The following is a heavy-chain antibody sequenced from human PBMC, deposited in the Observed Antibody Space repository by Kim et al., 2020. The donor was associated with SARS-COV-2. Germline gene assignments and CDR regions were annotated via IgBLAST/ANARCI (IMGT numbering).Heavy chain of an antibody. Sequence: SETLSLTCTVSGGSISSYYWSWIRQPPGKGLEWIGYIYYSGSTNYNPSLKSRVTISVDTSKNQFSLKLSSVTAADTAVYYCARTDYYDSSGYSFDYWGQG. V-gene: IGHV4-59*08. CDR2: IYYSGST. J-gene: IGHJ4*02. CDR3: ARTDYYDSSGYSFDY. D-gene: IGHD3-22*01. CDR1: GGSISSYY.